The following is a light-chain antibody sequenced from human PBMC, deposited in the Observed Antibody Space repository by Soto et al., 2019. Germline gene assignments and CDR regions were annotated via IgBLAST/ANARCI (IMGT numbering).Light chain of an antibody. V-gene: IGKV3-11*01. CDR2: GGS. CDR3: QHRTSWPLT. CDR1: QSLGGS. J-gene: IGKJ4*01. Sequence: EIVLTQSPATLSLSPGERATLSCRASQSLGGSLAWYQQKPGQAPRLLIYGGSTRATGIPARFSGSGSGTDFTLTISGLESEDFAVYYCQHRTSWPLTFGGGTKVDIK.